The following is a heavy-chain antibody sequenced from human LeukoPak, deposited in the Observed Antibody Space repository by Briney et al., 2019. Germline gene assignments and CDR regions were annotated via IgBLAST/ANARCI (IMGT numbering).Heavy chain of an antibody. CDR2: ISGSGGST. D-gene: IGHD3-16*02. V-gene: IGHV3-23*01. Sequence: GGSLRLSCAASGFTFSSYAMSWVRQAPGKGLEWVSAISGSGGSTYYADSVKGRFTISRGNSKNTLYLQMNSLRAEDTAVYYCAKGITPITFGGVIVGFGYWGQGTLVTVSS. J-gene: IGHJ4*02. CDR3: AKGITPITFGGVIVGFGY. CDR1: GFTFSSYA.